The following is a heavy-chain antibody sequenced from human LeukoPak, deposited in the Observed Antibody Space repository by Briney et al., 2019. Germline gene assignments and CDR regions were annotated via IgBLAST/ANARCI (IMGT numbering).Heavy chain of an antibody. CDR1: GFTFSGYS. D-gene: IGHD6-19*01. Sequence: SGGSLRLSCAASGFTFSGYSMNWVRQAPGKGLEWVSSISSSSSYIYYADSVKGRFTISRDNAKNSLYLQMNSLRAEDTAVYYCAREVQSGWFHWFDPWGQGTLVTVSS. CDR3: AREVQSGWFHWFDP. CDR2: ISSSSSYI. V-gene: IGHV3-21*01. J-gene: IGHJ5*02.